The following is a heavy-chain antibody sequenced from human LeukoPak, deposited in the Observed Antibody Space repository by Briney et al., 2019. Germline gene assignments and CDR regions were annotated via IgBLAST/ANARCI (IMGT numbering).Heavy chain of an antibody. D-gene: IGHD3-10*01. CDR2: IYTSGST. Sequence: SETLSLTCTVSGGSINSGSYYWSWIRQPAGKGLEWIGRIYTSGSTNYNPSLKSRVTISVDTSKNQFSLKLSSLTAADTAVYYCARENVLLWFGESSLLDYWGQGTLVTVSS. CDR3: ARENVLLWFGESSLLDY. J-gene: IGHJ4*02. CDR1: GGSINSGSYY. V-gene: IGHV4-61*02.